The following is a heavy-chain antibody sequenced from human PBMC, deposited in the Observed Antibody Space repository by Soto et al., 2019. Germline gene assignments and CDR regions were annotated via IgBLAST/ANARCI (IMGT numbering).Heavy chain of an antibody. J-gene: IGHJ4*02. CDR3: AGGPPNWGFDF. CDR2: MSPKSGDT. Sequence: QVQLEQSGAEVKKPGAAVRVSCKASGYTFTSNDINWVRQATGQGFEWMGWMSPKSGDTGYAQKFQGRVTMTRDTSISTAYMELSSLRSEDTAVYYCAGGPPNWGFDFWGQGTLVTVPS. V-gene: IGHV1-8*01. D-gene: IGHD7-27*01. CDR1: GYTFTSND.